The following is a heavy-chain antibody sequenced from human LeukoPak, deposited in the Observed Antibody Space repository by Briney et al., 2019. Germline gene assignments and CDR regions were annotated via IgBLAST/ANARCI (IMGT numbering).Heavy chain of an antibody. CDR3: AKAKYDFWSGYPNYYYYYMDV. J-gene: IGHJ6*03. D-gene: IGHD3-3*01. Sequence: GGSLRLSCAASGFTFDDYAMHWVRQAPGKGLEWVSLISWDGGSTYYADSVKGRFTISRDNSKNSLYLQMNSLRAEDTALYYCAKAKYDFWSGYPNYYYYYMDVWGKGTTVTVSS. CDR1: GFTFDDYA. CDR2: ISWDGGST. V-gene: IGHV3-43D*03.